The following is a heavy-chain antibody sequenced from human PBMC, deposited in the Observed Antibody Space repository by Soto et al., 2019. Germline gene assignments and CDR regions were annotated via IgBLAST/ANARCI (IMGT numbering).Heavy chain of an antibody. CDR1: GYTFTSYD. CDR2: MNPNSGNT. D-gene: IGHD7-27*01. J-gene: IGHJ4*02. Sequence: QVQLVQSGAEVKKPGASVKVSCKASGYTFTSYDINWVRQVTGQGLEWMGWMNPNSGNTNYAQKFQGRVTMTRNTSITTASLELSSLRSDDTAVFYCGAGDTWAGDVDYWGQGTLVTVSS. CDR3: GAGDTWAGDVDY. V-gene: IGHV1-8*01.